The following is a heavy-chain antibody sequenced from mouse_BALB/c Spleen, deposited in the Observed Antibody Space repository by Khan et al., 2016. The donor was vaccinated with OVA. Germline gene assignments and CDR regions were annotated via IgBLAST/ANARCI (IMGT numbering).Heavy chain of an antibody. J-gene: IGHJ3*01. Sequence: EVKLLESGPGLVKPSQSLSLTCTVTGYSITSDYAWNWIRQFPGNKLEWMGYITYSGSTSYNPSLKSRISITRDTSKNQFFLQLHFVTTEDTATYYCAMGRTYWGQGTLVTVSA. CDR3: AMGRTY. D-gene: IGHD4-1*01. CDR2: ITYSGST. CDR1: GYSITSDYA. V-gene: IGHV3-2*02.